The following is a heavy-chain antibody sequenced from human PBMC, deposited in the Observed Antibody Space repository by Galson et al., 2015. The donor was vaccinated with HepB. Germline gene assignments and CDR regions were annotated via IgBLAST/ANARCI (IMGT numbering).Heavy chain of an antibody. D-gene: IGHD3-16*01. J-gene: IGHJ4*02. V-gene: IGHV3-33*01. Sequence: SLRLSCAASGFTFSSYGMHWVRQAPGKGLEWVAVIWYDGSNKYYADSVKGRFTISRDNSKNTLYLQMNSLRAEDTAVYYCARAGVLGSRGDKYYFDYWGQGTLVTVSS. CDR3: ARAGVLGSRGDKYYFDY. CDR2: IWYDGSNK. CDR1: GFTFSSYG.